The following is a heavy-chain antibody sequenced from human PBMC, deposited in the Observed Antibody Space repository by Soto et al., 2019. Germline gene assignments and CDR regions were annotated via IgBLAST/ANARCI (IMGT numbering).Heavy chain of an antibody. J-gene: IGHJ6*02. CDR2: MNPNSGNT. D-gene: IGHD1-26*01. CDR1: GYTFTSYD. CDR3: AGVIGVNYYYYYGMDV. V-gene: IGHV1-8*01. Sequence: ALVKVSCKASGYTFTSYDINWVRQATGQGLEWMGWMNPNSGNTGYAQKFQGRVTMTRNTSISTAYMELSSLRSEDTAVYYCAGVIGVNYYYYYGMDVWGQGTTVTVSS.